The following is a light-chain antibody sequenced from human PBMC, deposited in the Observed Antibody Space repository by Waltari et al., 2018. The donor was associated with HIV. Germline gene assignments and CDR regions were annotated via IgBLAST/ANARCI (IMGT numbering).Light chain of an antibody. CDR1: QSVNNF. CDR2: DVS. J-gene: IGKJ5*01. Sequence: EIVLTQSPATLSLAPGETATLSCRASQSVNNFLAWYQQKPGQAPRLLISDVSKRATGGPARFSGSGSGTDFTLTISSLEPEDFAVYYCQQRHSWPPITFGQGTRLEIK. CDR3: QQRHSWPPIT. V-gene: IGKV3-11*01.